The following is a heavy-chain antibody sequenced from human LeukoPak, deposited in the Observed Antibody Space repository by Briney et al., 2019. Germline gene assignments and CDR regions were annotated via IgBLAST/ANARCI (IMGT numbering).Heavy chain of an antibody. Sequence: TSETLSLTCAVYGGSFSGYYWSWIRQPPGKGLEWIGEINHSGSTNYNPSLKSRVTISVDTSKNQFSLKLSSVTAADTAVYYCARGRFLLLWFGESGDGMDVWGQGTTVTVSS. CDR1: GGSFSGYY. V-gene: IGHV4-34*01. D-gene: IGHD3-10*01. CDR2: INHSGST. J-gene: IGHJ6*02. CDR3: ARGRFLLLWFGESGDGMDV.